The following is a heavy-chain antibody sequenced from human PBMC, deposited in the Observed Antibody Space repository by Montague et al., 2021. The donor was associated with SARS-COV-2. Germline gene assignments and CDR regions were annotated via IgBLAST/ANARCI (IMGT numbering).Heavy chain of an antibody. CDR2: IYYSGTT. CDR1: SGSIISSGYY. J-gene: IGHJ4*02. D-gene: IGHD3-10*01. Sequence: SKTLSLTCSVSSGSIISSGYYWGWIRQPLGKELEWIGNIYYSGTTYYNPSLQSRGTISVDTSKNHLSLRLRSVTAADTAVYFCARGMIRGVTTPFDYWGQGSQVTVSS. V-gene: IGHV4-39*02. CDR3: ARGMIRGVTTPFDY.